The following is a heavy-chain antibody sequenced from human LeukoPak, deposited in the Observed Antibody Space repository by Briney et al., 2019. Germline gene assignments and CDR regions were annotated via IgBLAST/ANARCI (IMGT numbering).Heavy chain of an antibody. Sequence: GGSLRLSCAASGFTFSDYHMSWIRQAPGKGLEWVSYISSSGSTIYYADSVKGRFTISRDNAKNSLYLQMNSLRAEDTAVYYCARSYLRVYLDYWGQGTLVTVSS. J-gene: IGHJ4*02. CDR2: ISSSGSTI. D-gene: IGHD3-10*01. CDR3: ARSYLRVYLDY. V-gene: IGHV3-11*04. CDR1: GFTFSDYH.